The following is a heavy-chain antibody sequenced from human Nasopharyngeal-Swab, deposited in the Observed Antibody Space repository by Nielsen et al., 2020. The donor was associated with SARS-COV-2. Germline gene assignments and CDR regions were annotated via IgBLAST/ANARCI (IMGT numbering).Heavy chain of an antibody. CDR3: ARDGYCGGDCYGAFDI. V-gene: IGHV3-21*01. J-gene: IGHJ3*02. D-gene: IGHD2-21*02. Sequence: GESLKISCDASGFIFSSYTMNWVRRAPGKGLEWVSSISRSSSDIYYRVSLKGRFTVSRDNTKKSLYLQMDSLRAEDTAVYYCARDGYCGGDCYGAFDIWGQGTMVTVSS. CDR2: ISRSSSDI. CDR1: GFIFSSYT.